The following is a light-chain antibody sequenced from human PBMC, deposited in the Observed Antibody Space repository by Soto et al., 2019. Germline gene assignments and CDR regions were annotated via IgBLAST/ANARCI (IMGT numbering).Light chain of an antibody. J-gene: IGLJ2*01. CDR3: SSTTISSTLIL. V-gene: IGLV2-14*01. Sequence: QSALTQPASVSGSPGQSITISCTGSSSDIGGYNYVSWYQQHPGKAPKLMIYGVSNRPSGVSNRFSGSKSGNTASLTISGLQTEDEADYSCSSTTISSTLILFGGGTKVTV. CDR1: SSDIGGYNY. CDR2: GVS.